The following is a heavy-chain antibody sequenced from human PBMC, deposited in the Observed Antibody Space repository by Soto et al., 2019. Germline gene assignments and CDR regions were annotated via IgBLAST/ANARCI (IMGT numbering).Heavy chain of an antibody. CDR3: VREPPLSLAVAGQRAFDI. J-gene: IGHJ3*02. D-gene: IGHD6-19*01. CDR2: IWYDGSNK. Sequence: GSLRLSCAASGFTFSSYAMHWARQAPGKGLEWVAVIWYDGSNKYYADSVKGRFTISRDNSKNTLYLQMNSLRAEDTAVYYCVREPPLSLAVAGQRAFDIWCQGTMVTVSS. V-gene: IGHV3-33*08. CDR1: GFTFSSYA.